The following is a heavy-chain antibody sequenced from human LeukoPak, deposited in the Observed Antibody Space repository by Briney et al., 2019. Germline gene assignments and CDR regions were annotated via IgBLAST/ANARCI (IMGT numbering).Heavy chain of an antibody. V-gene: IGHV4-59*01. CDR1: GGSISSYY. Sequence: PSETLSLTCTVFGGSISSYYWSWIRQPPGKGLEWIGYIYYSGSTNYNPSLKSRVTISVDTSKNQFSLKLSSVTAADTAVYYCARVGIVVVPAAIPHFDYWGQGTLVTVSS. D-gene: IGHD2-2*01. CDR2: IYYSGST. J-gene: IGHJ4*02. CDR3: ARVGIVVVPAAIPHFDY.